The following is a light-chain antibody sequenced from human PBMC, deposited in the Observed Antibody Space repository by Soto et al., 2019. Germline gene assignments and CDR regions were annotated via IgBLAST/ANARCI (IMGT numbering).Light chain of an antibody. CDR1: QSVSSSY. V-gene: IGKV3-20*01. J-gene: IGKJ4*02. CDR2: GAS. Sequence: EIVLTQSPGTLSLSPGERATLSCRASQSVSSSYLAWYQQKPGQAPRLLIYGASSRATGIPERFSGSGSGTDFTLTISRLEPDDFAVYYCQQYGSSPLTFGGGTKVDIK. CDR3: QQYGSSPLT.